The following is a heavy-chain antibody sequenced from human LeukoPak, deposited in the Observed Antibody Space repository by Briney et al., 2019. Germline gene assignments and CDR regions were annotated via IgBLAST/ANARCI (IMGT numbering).Heavy chain of an antibody. J-gene: IGHJ4*01. D-gene: IGHD2-21*01. CDR2: IYSGGST. Sequence: GGSLRLSCAAPGFTVNNNYMSWVRQAPGKGLEWASVIYSGGSTYYADSVKGRFTISRDNSKNTLYLQMNSLRAEDTAMYYCARGRGTFVVKYYFDYWGHGTLVTVSS. CDR3: ARGRGTFVVKYYFDY. CDR1: GFTVNNNY. V-gene: IGHV3-53*01.